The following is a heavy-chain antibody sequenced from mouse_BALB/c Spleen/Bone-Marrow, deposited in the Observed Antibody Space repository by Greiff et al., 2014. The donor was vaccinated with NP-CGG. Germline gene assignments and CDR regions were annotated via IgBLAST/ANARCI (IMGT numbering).Heavy chain of an antibody. V-gene: IGHV5-4*02. CDR3: ARAPPYDFYTMDY. D-gene: IGHD2-13*01. CDR2: ISDGVSYT. Sequence: EVKLVESGGDLVKPGGSLKLSCAASRFTFSDFYMFWVRQTPEKRLEWVATISDGVSYTYYPDSVKGRFTISRDNARNNLYLQMSSLKSEDTAMYYCARAPPYDFYTMDYWGQGTSVTVSS. J-gene: IGHJ4*01. CDR1: RFTFSDFY.